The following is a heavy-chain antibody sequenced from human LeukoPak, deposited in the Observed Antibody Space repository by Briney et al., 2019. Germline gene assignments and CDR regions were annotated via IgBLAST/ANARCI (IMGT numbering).Heavy chain of an antibody. CDR3: AKQLYDFWSGYSFYYYYGMDV. Sequence: GGSLRLSCAASGFTFSSYGMHWVRQAPGKGLEWVAVISYDGSNKYYADSVKGRFTISRDNSKNTLYLQMNGLRAEDTAVYYCAKQLYDFWSGYSFYYYYGMDVWGQGTTVTVSS. D-gene: IGHD3-3*01. CDR2: ISYDGSNK. V-gene: IGHV3-30*18. J-gene: IGHJ6*02. CDR1: GFTFSSYG.